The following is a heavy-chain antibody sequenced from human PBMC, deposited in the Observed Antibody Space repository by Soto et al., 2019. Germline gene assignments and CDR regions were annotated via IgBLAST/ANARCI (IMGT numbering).Heavy chain of an antibody. D-gene: IGHD3-22*01. CDR3: ARNYYDSGGGFDY. Sequence: EVQLVESGGGLIQPGGSLRLSCAASGFTVSSNYMSWVRQAPGKGLEWVSVIDSGGSTYYADSVKGRFTISRDNSKNTLYLQMNSLRAEDTAVYYCARNYYDSGGGFDYWGQGTLVTVSS. V-gene: IGHV3-53*01. CDR1: GFTVSSNY. CDR2: IDSGGST. J-gene: IGHJ4*02.